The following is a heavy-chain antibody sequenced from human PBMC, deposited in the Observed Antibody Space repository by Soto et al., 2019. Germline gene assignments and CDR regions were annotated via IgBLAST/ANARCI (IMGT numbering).Heavy chain of an antibody. J-gene: IGHJ4*02. V-gene: IGHV1-18*01. CDR3: ARTVAGYFDY. CDR1: GYTFTSSG. D-gene: IGHD6-19*01. Sequence: GASVKVSCKASGYTFTSSGISWVRQAPGQGPEWMGWISTYNGKTNYAQNLQGRVTMTTDTSTSTAYMELRGLRSDDTAVYYCARTVAGYFDYWGQGTLVTVSS. CDR2: ISTYNGKT.